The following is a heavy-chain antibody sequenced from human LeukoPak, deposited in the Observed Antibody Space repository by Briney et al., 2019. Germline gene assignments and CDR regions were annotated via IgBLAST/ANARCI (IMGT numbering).Heavy chain of an antibody. Sequence: GSLRLSCAASGFTFSSYGMHWVRQAPGKGLEWVAVISYDGSNKYYADSVKGRFTISRDNSKNTLYLQMNSLRAEDTAVYYCARDAEYSSSWYRDSSGWYLGYWGQGTLVTVSS. D-gene: IGHD6-13*01. J-gene: IGHJ4*02. CDR3: ARDAEYSSSWYRDSSGWYLGY. CDR2: ISYDGSNK. V-gene: IGHV3-30*03. CDR1: GFTFSSYG.